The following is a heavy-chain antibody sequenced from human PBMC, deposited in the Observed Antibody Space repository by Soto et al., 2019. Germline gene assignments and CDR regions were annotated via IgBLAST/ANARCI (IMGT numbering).Heavy chain of an antibody. CDR1: GYTFTSYG. V-gene: IGHV1-18*01. CDR2: ISAYNGNT. CDR3: ARSNIVVVPAAHNYFDY. Sequence: ASVKVSCKASGYTFTSYGISWVRQAPGQGLEWMGWISAYNGNTNYAQKLQGRVTMTTDTSTSTAYMELRSLRSDDTAVYYCARSNIVVVPAAHNYFDYWGQGTLVTVS. D-gene: IGHD2-2*01. J-gene: IGHJ4*02.